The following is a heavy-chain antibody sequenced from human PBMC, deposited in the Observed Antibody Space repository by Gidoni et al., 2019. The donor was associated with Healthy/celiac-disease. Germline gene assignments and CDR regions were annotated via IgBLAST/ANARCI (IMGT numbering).Heavy chain of an antibody. Sequence: QVQLVQSGAEVKKPGSSVTVSCQASGGTFSSYAISRVRQAPGQGLEWMGGIIPIVGTANYAQKFQGRVTITADESTSTAYMELSSLRSEDTAVYYCATGYSIQTDAFDIWGQGTMVTVSS. V-gene: IGHV1-69*01. J-gene: IGHJ3*02. CDR2: IIPIVGTA. D-gene: IGHD6-13*01. CDR3: ATGYSIQTDAFDI. CDR1: GGTFSSYA.